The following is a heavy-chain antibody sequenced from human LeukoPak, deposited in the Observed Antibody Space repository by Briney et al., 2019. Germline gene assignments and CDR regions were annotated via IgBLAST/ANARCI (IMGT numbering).Heavy chain of an antibody. CDR3: ARVCSSSFSPGGYYYYMDV. CDR2: IKQDGSEK. Sequence: GGSLRLSCAASGFTFSSYWMSWVRQAPGKGLEWVANIKQDGSEKYYVDSVKGRFTISRDNAKNSLYLQMNSLRAEDTAVYYCARVCSSSFSPGGYYYYMDVWGKGTTVTVSS. V-gene: IGHV3-7*01. D-gene: IGHD6-6*01. J-gene: IGHJ6*03. CDR1: GFTFSSYW.